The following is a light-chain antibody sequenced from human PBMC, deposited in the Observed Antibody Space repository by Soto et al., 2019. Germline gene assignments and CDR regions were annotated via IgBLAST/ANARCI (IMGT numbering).Light chain of an antibody. CDR3: QAWDDTTGVV. V-gene: IGLV3-1*01. J-gene: IGLJ2*01. Sequence: SYELTQPPSVSVSPGQTASITCSGGDLGNRYACWYQQKPGQSPVLVIYLDTKRPSGIPERFSGSNSGNTATLTISGTQAVDEADYYCQAWDDTTGVVFGEGTMLTVL. CDR1: DLGNRY. CDR2: LDT.